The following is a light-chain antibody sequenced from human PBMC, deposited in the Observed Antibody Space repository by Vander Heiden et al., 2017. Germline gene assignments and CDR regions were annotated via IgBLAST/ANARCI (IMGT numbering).Light chain of an antibody. Sequence: QSVLTPPPSVSGAPGHRVTISCTGSSSNIGAGYDVHWYQQLPGTAPKLLIYGNSNRPSGVPDRFSGSKSGTSASLAITGLQAEDEADYYYQSYDSSLSGYVFGTGTKVTVL. V-gene: IGLV1-40*01. J-gene: IGLJ1*01. CDR2: GNS. CDR3: QSYDSSLSGYV. CDR1: SSNIGAGYD.